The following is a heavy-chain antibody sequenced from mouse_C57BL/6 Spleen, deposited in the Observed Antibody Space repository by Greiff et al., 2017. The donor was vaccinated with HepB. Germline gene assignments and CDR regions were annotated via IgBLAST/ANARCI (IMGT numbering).Heavy chain of an antibody. CDR1: GYAFSSYW. J-gene: IGHJ4*01. CDR2: IYPGDGDT. CDR3: ARSGYSLYAMDY. D-gene: IGHD3-1*01. Sequence: QVQLKESGAELVKPGASVKISCKASGYAFSSYWMNWVKQRPGKGLEWIGQIYPGDGDTNYNGKFKGKATLTADKSSNTAYMQLSSLTSEDSAVYFCARSGYSLYAMDYWGQGTSVTVSS. V-gene: IGHV1-80*01.